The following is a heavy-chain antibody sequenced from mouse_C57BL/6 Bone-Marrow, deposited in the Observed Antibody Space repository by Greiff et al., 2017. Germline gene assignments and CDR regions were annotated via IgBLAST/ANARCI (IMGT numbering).Heavy chain of an antibody. CDR1: GYTFTSYW. V-gene: IGHV1-69*01. CDR2: IDPSDSYT. Sequence: QVQLQQPGAELVMPGASVKLSCKASGYTFTSYWMHWVKQRPGQGLEWIGEIDPSDSYTNYNQKFKGKSTLTVDKSSSTAYMQLSSLTSEDSAVYYCAREGDGYHWYFDVWGTGTTVTVSS. J-gene: IGHJ1*03. CDR3: AREGDGYHWYFDV. D-gene: IGHD2-3*01.